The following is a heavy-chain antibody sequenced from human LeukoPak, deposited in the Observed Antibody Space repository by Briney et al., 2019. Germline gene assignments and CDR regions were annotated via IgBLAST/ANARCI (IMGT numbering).Heavy chain of an antibody. Sequence: SETLSLTCTVSGGSISSYYWSWIRQPPGKGLEWIGSIFYSGSTYYNPSLKSRVTISVDTSNNQFSLKLSSVTAADTAVYFCARHVTSSHIWGQGTMVTVSS. V-gene: IGHV4-59*05. CDR3: ARHVTSSHI. CDR2: IFYSGST. J-gene: IGHJ3*02. D-gene: IGHD2-21*02. CDR1: GGSISSYY.